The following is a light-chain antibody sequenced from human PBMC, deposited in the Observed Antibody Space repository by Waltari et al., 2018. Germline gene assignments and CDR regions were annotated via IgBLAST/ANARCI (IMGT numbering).Light chain of an antibody. Sequence: SYDLTQPPSVSVALGQMATITCGGKDIGGKNVHWYQQRPGQAPMLVIYRDDKRPSEIPERRSGSNSGNTATLTISSAQVEDEADYYCQVWDRSIGVFGGGTKLTVL. CDR2: RDD. V-gene: IGLV3-9*01. CDR3: QVWDRSIGV. CDR1: DIGGKN. J-gene: IGLJ3*02.